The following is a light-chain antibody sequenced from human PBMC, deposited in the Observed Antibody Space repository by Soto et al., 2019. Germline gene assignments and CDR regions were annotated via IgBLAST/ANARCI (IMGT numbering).Light chain of an antibody. CDR1: SSDVGGYDY. CDR2: EVT. J-gene: IGLJ1*01. CDR3: TSYTSSSTYV. V-gene: IGLV2-14*01. Sequence: QSVLTQPASVSGSPGQSITISCTGTSSDVGGYDYVSWYQQHPGKAPKFMIYEVTNRPSGVSHRFSGSKSGNTASLTISGLQAEDEADYYCTSYTSSSTYVFGTGNKV.